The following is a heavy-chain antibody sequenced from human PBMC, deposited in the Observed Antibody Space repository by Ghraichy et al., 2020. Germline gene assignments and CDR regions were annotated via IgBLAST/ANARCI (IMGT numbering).Heavy chain of an antibody. CDR2: MYSGGSA. J-gene: IGHJ4*02. Sequence: GGSLRLSCAASGFNINSKYMSWVRQAPGKGLEWISVMYSGGSAFYADSVTGRFFISRDDAKNTLYLQMNSLRVEDTAVYFCATEGSRLFYASNGFYDSWGQGTQVTVSS. D-gene: IGHD3-22*01. CDR3: ATEGSRLFYASNGFYDS. CDR1: GFNINSKY. V-gene: IGHV3-66*01.